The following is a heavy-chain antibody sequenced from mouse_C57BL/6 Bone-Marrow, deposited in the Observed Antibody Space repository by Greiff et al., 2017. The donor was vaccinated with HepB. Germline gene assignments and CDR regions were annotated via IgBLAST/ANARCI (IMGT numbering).Heavy chain of an antibody. D-gene: IGHD4-1*01. CDR2: ISSGSSTI. J-gene: IGHJ4*01. CDR3: ARETGYYAMDY. V-gene: IGHV5-17*01. Sequence: DVHLVESGGGLVKPGGSLKLSCAASGFTFSDYGMHWVRQAPEKGLEWVAYISSGSSTIYYADTVKGRFTISRDNAKNTLFLQMTSLRSEDTAMYYCARETGYYAMDYWGQGTSVTVSS. CDR1: GFTFSDYG.